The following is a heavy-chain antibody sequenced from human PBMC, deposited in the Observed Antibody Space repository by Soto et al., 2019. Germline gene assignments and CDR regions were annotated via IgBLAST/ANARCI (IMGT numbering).Heavy chain of an antibody. CDR3: ARGSYYDSSGYYYYYYGMDV. CDR2: INPNSGGT. Sequence: ASVKVSCKASGYTFTGYYMHWVRQAPGQGLEWMGWINPNSGGTNYAQKFQGWVTMTRDTSISTAYMELSRLRSDDTAVYYCARGSYYDSSGYYYYYYGMDVWGQGTTVTVS. D-gene: IGHD3-22*01. V-gene: IGHV1-2*04. J-gene: IGHJ6*02. CDR1: GYTFTGYY.